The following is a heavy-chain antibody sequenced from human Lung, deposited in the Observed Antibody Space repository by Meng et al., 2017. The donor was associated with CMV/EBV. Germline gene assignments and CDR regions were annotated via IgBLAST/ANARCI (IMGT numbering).Heavy chain of an antibody. J-gene: IGHJ6*02. CDR3: AREEYSSSSQAGQYYYYYGTNV. CDR2: INWNGGST. Sequence: GESLKIPCAASGFTFDDYGMSWVRQAPGKGLEWVSGINWNGGSTGYADSVKGRFTISRDNAKNSLYLQMNRLRAEDTALYYCAREEYSSSSQAGQYYYYYGTNVWGQGTTVTVSS. D-gene: IGHD6-6*01. CDR1: GFTFDDYG. V-gene: IGHV3-20*04.